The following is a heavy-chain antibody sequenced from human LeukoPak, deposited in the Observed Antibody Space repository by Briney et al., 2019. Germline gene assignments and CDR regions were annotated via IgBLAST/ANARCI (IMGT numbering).Heavy chain of an antibody. V-gene: IGHV3-53*01. D-gene: IGHD5-12*01. CDR2: IYSGDRT. CDR3: ARGSGFETGDY. CDR1: GFTVSAYS. J-gene: IGHJ4*02. Sequence: PGGSLRLSCAASGFTVSAYSMGWVRQAPGKGLEWLSLIYSGDRTYHADSVKGRFTVSRDDSENTLSLQMNSLRAEDTAIYYCARGSGFETGDYWGQGTLVTVSS.